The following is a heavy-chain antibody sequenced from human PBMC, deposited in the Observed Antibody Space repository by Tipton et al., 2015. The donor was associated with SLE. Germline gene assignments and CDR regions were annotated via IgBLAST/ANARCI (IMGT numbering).Heavy chain of an antibody. V-gene: IGHV4-4*02. CDR2: IYHTGST. Sequence: TLSLTCVISGGSISTNSWWSWVRQSPGKGLEWLGQIYHTGSTRHNPSLKSRVTVSVDRSKNQFSLTLYSVTAADTAVYYCARGDDPIWGSYRHPLLWGQGILVTVSS. CDR3: ARGDDPIWGSYRHPLL. CDR1: GGSISTNSW. J-gene: IGHJ1*01. D-gene: IGHD3-16*02.